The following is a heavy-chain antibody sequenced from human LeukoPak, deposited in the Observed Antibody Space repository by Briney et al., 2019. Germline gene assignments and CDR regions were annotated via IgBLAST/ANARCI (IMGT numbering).Heavy chain of an antibody. CDR3: AKGGIWFGELSLIDH. CDR2: ISGSGGST. D-gene: IGHD3-10*01. Sequence: GGSLRLSCAASGFTFSSYAMSWVRQAPGKGLEWVSAISGSGGSTYYADSVKGRFTISRDNSKNTLYLQMNSLRAEDTAVYYCAKGGIWFGELSLIDHWGQGTLVTVSS. CDR1: GFTFSSYA. J-gene: IGHJ4*02. V-gene: IGHV3-23*01.